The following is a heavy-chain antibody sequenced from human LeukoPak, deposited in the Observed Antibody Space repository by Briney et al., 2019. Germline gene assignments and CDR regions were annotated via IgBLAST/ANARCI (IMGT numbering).Heavy chain of an antibody. D-gene: IGHD6-19*01. CDR3: ARDHTGDSSGPEAADMDV. CDR1: GGSISSDY. CDR2: IYYRGST. Sequence: PSETLSLTFTVSGGSISSDYWSWIRQPPGKGLEWIGYIYYRGSTNYNPSLKSRVTISVDTSKNQFSLKLSSVTAADTAVYYCARDHTGDSSGPEAADMDVWGKGTTVTVSS. J-gene: IGHJ6*03. V-gene: IGHV4-59*01.